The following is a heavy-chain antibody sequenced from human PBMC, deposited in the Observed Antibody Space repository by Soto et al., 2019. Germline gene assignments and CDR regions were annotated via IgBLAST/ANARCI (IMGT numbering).Heavy chain of an antibody. Sequence: RRLSCAASGFTFSSYAIHWVRQAPGKGLEWVAVISYDGSNKYYADSVKGRFTISRDNSKNTLYLQMNSLRAEDTAVYSCARDRNDFWSLDNWGQGTLVTVSS. J-gene: IGHJ4*02. CDR1: GFTFSSYA. CDR3: ARDRNDFWSLDN. D-gene: IGHD3-3*01. CDR2: ISYDGSNK. V-gene: IGHV3-30-3*01.